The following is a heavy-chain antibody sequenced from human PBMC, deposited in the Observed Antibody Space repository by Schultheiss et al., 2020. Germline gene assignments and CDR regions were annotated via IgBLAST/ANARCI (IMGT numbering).Heavy chain of an antibody. D-gene: IGHD5-18*01. CDR2: IYHSGST. V-gene: IGHV4-34*01. CDR3: ASADTASDY. Sequence: SETLSLTCAVYGGSFSGYYWSWIRQPPGKGLEWIGYIYHSGSTYYNPSLKSGVTISVDTSKNQFSLKLSSVTAADTAVYYCASADTASDYWGQGTLVTVSS. J-gene: IGHJ4*02. CDR1: GGSFSGYY.